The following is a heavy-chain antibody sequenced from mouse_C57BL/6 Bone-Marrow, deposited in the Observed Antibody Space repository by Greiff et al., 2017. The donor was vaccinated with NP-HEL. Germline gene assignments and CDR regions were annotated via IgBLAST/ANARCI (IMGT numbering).Heavy chain of an antibody. CDR2: IYPSDSET. D-gene: IGHD1-1*01. CDR3: ARGAITTVAPDWFAY. J-gene: IGHJ3*01. V-gene: IGHV1-61*01. Sequence: QVQLQQPGAELVRPGSSVKLSCKASGYTFTSYWMDWVKQRPGQGLEWIGNIYPSDSETHYKQKFKDKATLTVDKSSSTAYMQLSSLTSEDSAVYYCARGAITTVAPDWFAYWGQGTLVTVSA. CDR1: GYTFTSYW.